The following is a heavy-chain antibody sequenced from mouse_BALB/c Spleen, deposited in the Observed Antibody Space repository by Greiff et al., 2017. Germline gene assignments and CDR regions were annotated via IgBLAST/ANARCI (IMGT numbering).Heavy chain of an antibody. CDR1: GYSFTSYW. CDR3: ARYYGRSYYAMDY. D-gene: IGHD1-2*01. V-gene: IGHV1S127*01. J-gene: IGHJ4*01. CDR2: IDNSDSET. Sequence: VQLQQSGPQLVRPGASVKISCKASGYSFTSYWMHWVKQRPGQGLEWIGMIDNSDSETRLNQKFKDKATLTVDKSSSTAYMQLSSPTSEDSAVYYCARYYGRSYYAMDYWGQGTSVTVSS.